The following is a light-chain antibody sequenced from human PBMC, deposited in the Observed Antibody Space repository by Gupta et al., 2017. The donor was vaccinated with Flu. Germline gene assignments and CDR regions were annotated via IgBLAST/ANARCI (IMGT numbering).Light chain of an antibody. CDR1: NIGSKS. CDR3: QVWARSSEQWV. Sequence: SYVVTQPPSVSVAPGKTARITCGGDNIGSKSVHWYQQKPGQAPVLGVQDDSDRPSGIPERFAGSNSGTKAKHNISRVEAGDEADDDCQVWARSSEQWVFGGGTKMTVL. CDR2: DDS. V-gene: IGLV3-21*03. J-gene: IGLJ3*02.